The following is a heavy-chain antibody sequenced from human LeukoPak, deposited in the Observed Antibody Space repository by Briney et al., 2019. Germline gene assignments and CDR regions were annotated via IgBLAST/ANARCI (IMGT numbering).Heavy chain of an antibody. V-gene: IGHV3-23*01. Sequence: PGGSLSLSCAASGFTFSSYSMNWVRQAPGKGLEWVSGISDSGGNTYYADSVKGRFTISRDNSKNTLYLQMNSLRAEDTAVYYCAKDADSSSGSYYRYWGQGILVTVSS. J-gene: IGHJ4*02. CDR3: AKDADSSSGSYYRY. D-gene: IGHD3-10*01. CDR2: ISDSGGNT. CDR1: GFTFSSYS.